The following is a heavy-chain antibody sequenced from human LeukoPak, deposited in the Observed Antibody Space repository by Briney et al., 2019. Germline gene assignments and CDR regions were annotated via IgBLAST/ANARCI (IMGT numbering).Heavy chain of an antibody. J-gene: IGHJ4*02. CDR3: AKGAGRSISGWYTMYY. D-gene: IGHD6-19*01. V-gene: IGHV3-23*01. CDR2: ISGSGDII. Sequence: GGSLRLSCAASEFTFSSYAMTWVCQAPGKGLGWVSTISGSGDIIYYADSVRGQFTTSRDNSKNTLYLQMNSLRADDTAVYFCAKGAGRSISGWYTMYYWGQGTLVTVSS. CDR1: EFTFSSYA.